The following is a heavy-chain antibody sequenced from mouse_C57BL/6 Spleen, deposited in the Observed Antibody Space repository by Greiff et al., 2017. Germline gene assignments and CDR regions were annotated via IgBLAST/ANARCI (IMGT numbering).Heavy chain of an antibody. D-gene: IGHD1-1*01. CDR3: ARSDYYCNSWIDY. V-gene: IGHV1-54*01. Sequence: QVQLQQSGAELVRPGTSVKVSCKASGYSFTDYLIEWVKQRPGQGLEWIGVINPGSGGTNYNEKFKGKATLTADKSSSTAYMQLSSLTSEDSAVYFCARSDYYCNSWIDYWGQGTSVTVSS. CDR2: INPGSGGT. CDR1: GYSFTDYL. J-gene: IGHJ4*01.